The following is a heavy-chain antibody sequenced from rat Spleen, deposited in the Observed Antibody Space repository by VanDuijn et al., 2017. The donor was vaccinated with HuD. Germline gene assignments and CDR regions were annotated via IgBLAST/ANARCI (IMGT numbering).Heavy chain of an antibody. CDR2: ISAGGDST. CDR3: TRDVVAY. Sequence: EVQLVESGGGLVQPGRSLKLSCAASGFTFSNYYMAWVRQAPTKGLEWVAYISAGGDSTYCRDSVKGRFTISRDNAKSTLYLQMDSLRSEDTATYYCTRDVVAYWGQGTLVTVSS. V-gene: IGHV5-27*01. CDR1: GFTFSNYY. J-gene: IGHJ3*01.